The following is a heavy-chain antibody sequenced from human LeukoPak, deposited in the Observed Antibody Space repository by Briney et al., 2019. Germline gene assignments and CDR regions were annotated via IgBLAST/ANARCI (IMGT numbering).Heavy chain of an antibody. J-gene: IGHJ4*02. CDR2: INPESGGT. Sequence: ASVTVSCNASGYSVIDNYIHWLRQAPGQRLEWMAWINPESGGTNHAQKFQDRVTMTCDMSINTAYMELGRLRSDDTAIYYCARGRDSGSHTYFFDYWGQGTLVTVSS. D-gene: IGHD1-26*01. CDR1: GYSVIDNY. V-gene: IGHV1-2*02. CDR3: ARGRDSGSHTYFFDY.